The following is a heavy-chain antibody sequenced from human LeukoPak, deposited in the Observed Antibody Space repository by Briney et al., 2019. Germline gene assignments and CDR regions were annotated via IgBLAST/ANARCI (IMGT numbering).Heavy chain of an antibody. V-gene: IGHV4-31*03. CDR1: GASFSSGDQY. CDR3: SRGLDSRKLGY. J-gene: IGHJ4*02. D-gene: IGHD3-22*01. CDR2: IHPSGRL. Sequence: SQTLSLTCTVSGASFSSGDQYWHWLRQSPGKGLEWIGSIHPSGRLYNNPFLESRVTISIDTSKNQFSLNLNSVTAADTAVYFCSRGLDSRKLGYWGQGTLVTVSS.